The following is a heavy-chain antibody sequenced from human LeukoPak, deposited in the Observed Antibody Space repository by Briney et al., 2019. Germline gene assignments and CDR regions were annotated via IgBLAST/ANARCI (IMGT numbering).Heavy chain of an antibody. D-gene: IGHD3-22*01. V-gene: IGHV1-2*02. CDR1: GYTFTGYY. J-gene: IGHJ4*02. CDR3: ARVCPQGDYYDSSGPLDY. CDR2: INPNSGGT. Sequence: ASVKVSCKASGYTFTGYYMHWVRQAPGQGLEWMGWINPNSGGTNYAQKFQGRVTITRDTSISTAYMELSRLRSDDTAVYYCARVCPQGDYYDSSGPLDYWGQGTLVTVSS.